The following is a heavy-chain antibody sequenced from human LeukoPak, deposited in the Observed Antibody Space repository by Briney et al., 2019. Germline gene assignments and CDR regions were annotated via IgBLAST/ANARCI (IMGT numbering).Heavy chain of an antibody. CDR2: INHSGST. Sequence: SETLSLTCAVYGGSFSGYYWSWIRQPPGKGLEWIGEINHSGSTNYNPSLKSRVTISVDTSKNQFSLKLSSVTAADTAVYYCASSEYNWNDHADYYFDYWGQGTLVTVSS. V-gene: IGHV4-34*01. D-gene: IGHD1-20*01. J-gene: IGHJ4*02. CDR1: GGSFSGYY. CDR3: ASSEYNWNDHADYYFDY.